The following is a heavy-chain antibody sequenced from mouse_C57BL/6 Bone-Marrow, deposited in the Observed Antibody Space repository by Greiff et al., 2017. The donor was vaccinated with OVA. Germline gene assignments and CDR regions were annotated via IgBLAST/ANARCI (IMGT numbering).Heavy chain of an antibody. V-gene: IGHV5-9-1*02. Sequence: EVMLVEPGEGLVKPGGSLKLSCAAFGSPFSSYAMTGVRQTPEKRLEWVAYISSGGDYIYYADTVKGRFTISRDNARNTLYLQMSSLKSEDTAMDYCTRLLDAMDYWGQGTSVTVSS. J-gene: IGHJ4*01. CDR3: TRLLDAMDY. CDR2: ISSGGDYI. D-gene: IGHD1-1*01. CDR1: GSPFSSYA.